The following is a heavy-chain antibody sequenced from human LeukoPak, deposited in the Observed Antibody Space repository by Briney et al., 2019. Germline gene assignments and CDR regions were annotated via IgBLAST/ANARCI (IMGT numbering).Heavy chain of an antibody. J-gene: IGHJ6*03. D-gene: IGHD6-19*01. Sequence: SETLSLTCTVSGGSISSYYWSWIRQPAGKGLAWIGRIYISASGSTNYNPSLKSRVTMSVDTSKNQFSLKLSSVTAADTAVYYCARDKRVAVAGTYIYYYYMDVWGNGTTVTISS. CDR1: GGSISSYY. V-gene: IGHV4-4*07. CDR3: ARDKRVAVAGTYIYYYYMDV. CDR2: IYISASGST.